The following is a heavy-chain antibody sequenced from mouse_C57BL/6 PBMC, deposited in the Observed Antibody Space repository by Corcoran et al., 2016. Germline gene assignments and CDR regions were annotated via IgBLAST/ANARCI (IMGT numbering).Heavy chain of an antibody. D-gene: IGHD1-1*01. CDR3: AGSFITTVVARYFDY. CDR1: GYTFTTYG. V-gene: IGHV9-3*01. CDR2: INTYSGVP. J-gene: IGHJ2*01. Sequence: QIQLVQSGPELKKPGETVKISCKASGYTFTTYGMSWVKQAPGKGLKWMGWINTYSGVPTYADDFKGRFAFSLETSASTAYLQINNLKNEDTATYFCAGSFITTVVARYFDYWGQGTTLTVSS.